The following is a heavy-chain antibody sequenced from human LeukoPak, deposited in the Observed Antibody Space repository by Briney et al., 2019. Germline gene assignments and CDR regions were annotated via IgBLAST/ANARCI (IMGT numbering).Heavy chain of an antibody. Sequence: GGSLRLSCAASGFTFSSYSMNWGRQAPGKGLEWGSYISSSSSTIYYADSVKCRFTISRDNAKNSLYLQMNSLRAEDTAVYYCASEYYYYMDVWGKGTTVTVSS. J-gene: IGHJ6*03. CDR1: GFTFSSYS. CDR2: ISSSSSTI. CDR3: ASEYYYYMDV. V-gene: IGHV3-48*04.